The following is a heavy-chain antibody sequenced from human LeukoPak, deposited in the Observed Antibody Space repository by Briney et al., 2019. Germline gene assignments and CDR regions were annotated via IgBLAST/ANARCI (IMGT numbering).Heavy chain of an antibody. CDR3: AMLYGDYTHRNYYYYMDV. J-gene: IGHJ6*03. V-gene: IGHV4-59*01. CDR2: IYYSGST. D-gene: IGHD4-17*01. CDR1: GGSISSYY. Sequence: SETLSLTCTVSGGSISSYYWSWIRQPPGKELEWIGYIYYSGSTNYNPSLKSRVTISVDTSKNQFSLKLSSVTAADTTVYYCAMLYGDYTHRNYYYYMDVWGKGTTVTVSS.